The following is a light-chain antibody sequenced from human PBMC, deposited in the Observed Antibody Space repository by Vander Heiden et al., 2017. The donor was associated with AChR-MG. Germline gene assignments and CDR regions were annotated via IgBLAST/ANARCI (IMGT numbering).Light chain of an antibody. CDR3: LLSYSGARPYVV. CDR2: DTS. Sequence: QAVVTQEPSLTVSPGGTVTPTCGSSTGAVTSGHYPYWSQQKPGQAPRTLIYDTSNKHSWTPARFSGSLLGGKAALTLSGAQPEDEAGYYCLLSYSGARPYVVFGGGTKLTVL. J-gene: IGLJ2*01. CDR1: TGAVTSGHY. V-gene: IGLV7-46*01.